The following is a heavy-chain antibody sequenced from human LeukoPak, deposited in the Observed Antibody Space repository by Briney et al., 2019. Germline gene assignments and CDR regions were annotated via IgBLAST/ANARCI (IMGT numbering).Heavy chain of an antibody. D-gene: IGHD3-10*01. J-gene: IGHJ3*02. CDR2: ISSSRSSI. CDR3: ARGGPVVRGIKLNPLDAFDI. CDR1: GFIFSNYA. V-gene: IGHV3-21*01. Sequence: PGGSLRLSCAASGFIFSNYAMNWVRQAPGKGLEWVSSISSSRSSIYYADSVKGRFTISRDSAKNSLYLEMNSLRAEDTAVYYCARGGPVVRGIKLNPLDAFDIWGQGTMVTVSS.